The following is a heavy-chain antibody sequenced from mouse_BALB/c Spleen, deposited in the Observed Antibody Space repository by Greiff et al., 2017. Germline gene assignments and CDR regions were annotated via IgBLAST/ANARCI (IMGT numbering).Heavy chain of an antibody. J-gene: IGHJ4*01. CDR3: ARGNSYYRYDGEDAMDY. CDR1: GYTFSSYW. Sequence: QVQLQQSGAELMKPGASVKISCKATGYTFSSYWIEWVKQRPGHGLEWIGEILPGSGSTNYNEKFKGKATFTADTSSNTAYMQLSSLTSEDSAVYYCARGNSYYRYDGEDAMDYWGQGTSVTVSS. V-gene: IGHV1-9*01. CDR2: ILPGSGST. D-gene: IGHD2-14*01.